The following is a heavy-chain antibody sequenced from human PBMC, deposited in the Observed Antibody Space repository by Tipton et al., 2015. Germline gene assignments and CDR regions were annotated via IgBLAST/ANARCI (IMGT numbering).Heavy chain of an antibody. CDR3: ARDLAAETTDAFDI. D-gene: IGHD6-13*01. J-gene: IGHJ3*02. CDR1: GYIFTSYG. Sequence: QLVQSGAEVKKPGASVKVSCKASGYIFTSYGISWVRQAPGQGLEWMGWISVYNGKTNYAQKLQGRVTMTTDASTNTVYMELRSLRFDDTAVYYCARDLAAETTDAFDIWGQGTIVTVSS. CDR2: ISVYNGKT. V-gene: IGHV1-18*01.